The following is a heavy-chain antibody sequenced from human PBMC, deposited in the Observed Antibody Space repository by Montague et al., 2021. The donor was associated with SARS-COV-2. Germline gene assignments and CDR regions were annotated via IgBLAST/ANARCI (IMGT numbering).Heavy chain of an antibody. J-gene: IGHJ4*02. Sequence: SETLSLTCAVSGGSITGFSWSWVRQPAGKGLEWIGRVTTSGTTNYSPSLRSRVTMSVDTSQNQFSLNLNSVTAADTAIYYCARTPTRPLSLDSWGQGTLVTVAS. CDR2: VTTSGTT. CDR3: ARTPTRPLSLDS. V-gene: IGHV4-4*07. D-gene: IGHD6-6*01. CDR1: GGSITGFS.